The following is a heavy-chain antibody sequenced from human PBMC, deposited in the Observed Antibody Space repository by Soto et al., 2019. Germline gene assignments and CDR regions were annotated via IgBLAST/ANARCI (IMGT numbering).Heavy chain of an antibody. Sequence: QVQLVESGVGVVQPGRSLRLSCAASGFTFSSYGMHWVRQAPGKGLEWVAVISYDGSNKYYADSVKGRFTISRDNSKNTLYLQMNSLRAEDMDVYYCAKDKGKSGWPSDYWGQGTLVTVSS. CDR3: AKDKGKSGWPSDY. J-gene: IGHJ4*02. V-gene: IGHV3-30*18. CDR2: ISYDGSNK. D-gene: IGHD6-19*01. CDR1: GFTFSSYG.